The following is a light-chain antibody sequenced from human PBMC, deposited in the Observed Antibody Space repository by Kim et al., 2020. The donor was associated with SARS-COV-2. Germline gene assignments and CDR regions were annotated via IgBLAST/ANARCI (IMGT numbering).Light chain of an antibody. J-gene: IGLJ3*02. V-gene: IGLV1-47*01. CDR3: AAWDDSLSGPWV. Sequence: RVVLVSSGGSANIGSDYVYWEHQLPGTAPKLLIYRNNQRPSGVPDRFSGSKSGTSASLAISGLRSEDEAEYYCAAWDDSLSGPWVFGGGTQLTVL. CDR2: RNN. CDR1: SANIGSDY.